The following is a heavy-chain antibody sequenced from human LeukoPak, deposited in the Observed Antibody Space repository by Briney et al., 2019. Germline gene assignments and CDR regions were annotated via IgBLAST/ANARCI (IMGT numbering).Heavy chain of an antibody. V-gene: IGHV3-66*01. CDR2: IYSGGST. J-gene: IGHJ4*02. CDR1: GFTVSNTY. Sequence: GGSLRLSCAASGFTVSNTYMSWVRQAPGKGLEWVSLIYSGGSTYYADSVKGRFTISRDNSMNTMFLQMNSLRAEDTAVYYCARDRGVSYSAAGKKQPDYWGQGTLVTVSS. D-gene: IGHD6-13*01. CDR3: ARDRGVSYSAAGKKQPDY.